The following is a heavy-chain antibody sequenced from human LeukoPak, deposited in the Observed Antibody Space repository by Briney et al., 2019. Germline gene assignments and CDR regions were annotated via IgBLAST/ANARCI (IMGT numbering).Heavy chain of an antibody. CDR3: AKDATGGDYYDSSRDY. J-gene: IGHJ4*02. CDR2: IYSGGST. Sequence: GGSLRLSCAASGFTVSSNYMSWVRQAPGKGLEWVSIIYSGGSTYYADSVKGRFTISRDNSKNTLYLQMTSLRAEDTAVYYCAKDATGGDYYDSSRDYWGQGTLVTVSA. D-gene: IGHD3-22*01. CDR1: GFTVSSNY. V-gene: IGHV3-66*01.